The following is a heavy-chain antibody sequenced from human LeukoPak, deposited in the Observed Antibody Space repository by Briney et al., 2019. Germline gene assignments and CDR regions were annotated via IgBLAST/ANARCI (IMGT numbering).Heavy chain of an antibody. V-gene: IGHV3-48*03. D-gene: IGHD5-12*01. J-gene: IGHJ4*02. CDR1: GFTFSSYE. CDR3: ARGMAVGRARGYGH. CDR2: ISSSGSTI. Sequence: GGSLRLSCAASGFTFSSYEMNWVRQAPGKGLEWVSYISSSGSTIYYADSVKGRFTISRDNAKNSLYLQMNSLRAEDTAVYYCARGMAVGRARGYGHWGQGTLVTVSS.